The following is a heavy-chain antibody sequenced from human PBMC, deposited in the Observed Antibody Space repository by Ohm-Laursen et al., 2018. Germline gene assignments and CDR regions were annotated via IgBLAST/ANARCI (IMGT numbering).Heavy chain of an antibody. CDR1: GGSISSYY. Sequence: SETLSLTCTASGGSISSYYWSWIRQPPGKGLEWIGYIYYSGSTNYNPSLKSRVTISVDTSKNQFSLKLSSVTAADTAVYYCARGAYDFWSGYYTGPGGMDVWGQGTTVTVSS. V-gene: IGHV4-59*01. J-gene: IGHJ6*02. D-gene: IGHD3-3*01. CDR2: IYYSGST. CDR3: ARGAYDFWSGYYTGPGGMDV.